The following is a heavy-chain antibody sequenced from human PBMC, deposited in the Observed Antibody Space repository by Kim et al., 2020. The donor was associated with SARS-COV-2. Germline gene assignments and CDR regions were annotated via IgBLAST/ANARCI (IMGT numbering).Heavy chain of an antibody. CDR1: GFTFNLHA. CDR2: ISSRGDRI. CDR3: ARQGGAVTHLDL. J-gene: IGHJ6*02. D-gene: IGHD2-21*02. V-gene: IGHV3-30*03. Sequence: GGSLRLSCQSYGFTFNLHAMHWVRQGPGTGLEWVAFISSRGDRIYYKESLKGRFTIFRDNSRGTLFLHMNSLRSDDSATYHCARQGGAVTHLDLWGQGTAVSVSS.